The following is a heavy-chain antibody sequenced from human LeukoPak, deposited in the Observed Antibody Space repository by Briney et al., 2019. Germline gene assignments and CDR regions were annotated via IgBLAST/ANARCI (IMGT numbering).Heavy chain of an antibody. CDR1: GYIFSSYG. CDR3: ARDAYDFLTGQYSGSGGDC. Sequence: ASVKVSCTASGYIFSSYGINWVRQAPGQGLEWMGWISGYNGNTKYARKFQGRVTMTTDTSTKTAYMELRSLRSDDTAVYYCARDAYDFLTGQYSGSGGDCWGQGTLVTVSS. CDR2: ISGYNGNT. V-gene: IGHV1-18*01. D-gene: IGHD3/OR15-3a*01. J-gene: IGHJ4*02.